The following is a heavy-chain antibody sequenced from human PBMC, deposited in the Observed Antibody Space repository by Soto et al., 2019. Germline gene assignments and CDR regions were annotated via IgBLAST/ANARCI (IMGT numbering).Heavy chain of an antibody. Sequence: XVKVSCKASGYTFTNYYMHWVRQAPGQGIEWMGWISXYNGNXNYAKKVQGRXXMTADKSXXKAYMELRSLRSDETAVYYCARDYADYLWYFDLWGRGTLVTVS. J-gene: IGHJ2*01. CDR3: ARDYADYLWYFDL. CDR2: ISXYNGNX. V-gene: IGHV1-18*04. D-gene: IGHD4-17*01. CDR1: GYTFTNYY.